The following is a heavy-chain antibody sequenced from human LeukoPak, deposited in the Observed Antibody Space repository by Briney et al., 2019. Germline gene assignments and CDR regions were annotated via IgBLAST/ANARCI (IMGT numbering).Heavy chain of an antibody. V-gene: IGHV3-11*04. CDR3: ARRDTEPYYYYMDV. J-gene: IGHJ6*03. CDR1: GFTFSDAW. Sequence: GGSLRLSCAASGFTFSDAWMSWVRQAPGKGLEWVSAISGSGGSTYYADSVKGRFTISRDNAKNSLYLQMNSLRAEDTAVYYCARRDTEPYYYYMDVWGKGTTVTVSS. CDR2: ISGSGGST.